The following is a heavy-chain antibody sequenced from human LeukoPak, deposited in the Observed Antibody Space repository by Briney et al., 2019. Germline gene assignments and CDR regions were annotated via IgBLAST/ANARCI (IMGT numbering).Heavy chain of an antibody. D-gene: IGHD4-17*01. CDR1: GGSISSSSYY. Sequence: SETLSLTCNVSGGSISSSSYYWGWIRQPPGKGLEWIGSIYYSGSTYYNPSLKSRVTISVDTSKNQFSLKLSSVTAADTAVYYCARRNAVTTVAFDYWGQGTLVTVSS. CDR3: ARRNAVTTVAFDY. V-gene: IGHV4-39*01. CDR2: IYYSGST. J-gene: IGHJ4*02.